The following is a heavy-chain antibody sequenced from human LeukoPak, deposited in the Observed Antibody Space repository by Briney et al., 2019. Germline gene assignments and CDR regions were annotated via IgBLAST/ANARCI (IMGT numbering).Heavy chain of an antibody. Sequence: GESLKISCKASGYTFTKYWIGWGRQMPGKGLELMVTIYPGDSDTRYSPSFQGQVTISADKSISTAYLQWSSLRASDTAMYYCARRASRHEWFDPWGQGTLVTVSS. CDR3: ARRASRHEWFDP. CDR2: IYPGDSDT. J-gene: IGHJ5*02. V-gene: IGHV5-51*01. CDR1: GYTFTKYW.